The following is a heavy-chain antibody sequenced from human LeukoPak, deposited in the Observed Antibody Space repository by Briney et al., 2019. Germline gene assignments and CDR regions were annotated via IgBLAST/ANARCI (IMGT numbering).Heavy chain of an antibody. CDR2: TYYSGST. CDR1: GGSISSYY. Sequence: PSETLSLTCTVSGGSISSYYWSWIRQPPGKGLEWIGYTYYSGSTNYNPSLKSRVTISVDTSKNQFSLKLSSVTAADTAVYYCARDDGDYYFDYWGQGTLVTVSS. V-gene: IGHV4-59*01. D-gene: IGHD4-17*01. J-gene: IGHJ4*02. CDR3: ARDDGDYYFDY.